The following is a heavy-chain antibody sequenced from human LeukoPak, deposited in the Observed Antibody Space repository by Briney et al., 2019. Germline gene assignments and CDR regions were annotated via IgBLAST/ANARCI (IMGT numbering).Heavy chain of an antibody. CDR1: GDSINTHY. D-gene: IGHD2-15*01. CDR3: ARYCRSGSCYSGRTFDP. Sequence: SETLSLTCTVSGDSINTHYWSWIRQSPGKGLEWIGYFYTSGSTNFNPSFKGRVTISVDTSKNQFSLNLNSVTAADTAVYYCARYCRSGSCYSGRTFDPWGQGTLVTVSS. J-gene: IGHJ5*02. V-gene: IGHV4-4*09. CDR2: FYTSGST.